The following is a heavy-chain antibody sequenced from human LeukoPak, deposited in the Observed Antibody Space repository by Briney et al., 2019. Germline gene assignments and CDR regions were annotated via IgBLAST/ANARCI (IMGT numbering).Heavy chain of an antibody. J-gene: IGHJ4*02. V-gene: IGHV3-21*04. CDR3: ARGARWAYYSDY. CDR1: GFTFSSYS. Sequence: GGSLRLSCAASGFTFSSYSMNWVRQAPGKGLEWVSSISSSSLYIYYADSVKGRFTISRDNANNSVFLQMNNLRAEDSAIYYCARGARWAYYSDYWGQGSLVTVSS. CDR2: ISSSSLYI. D-gene: IGHD4-23*01.